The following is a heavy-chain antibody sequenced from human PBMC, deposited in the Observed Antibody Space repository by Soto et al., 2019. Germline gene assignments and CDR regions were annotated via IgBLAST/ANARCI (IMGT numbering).Heavy chain of an antibody. CDR2: IFYSGTT. V-gene: IGHV4-31*02. Sequence: GGYYWSWIRQQPGKGLEWIGFIFYSGTTYYNPSLRSRVIISADRSENQFSLNLSSVTAADTAVYYCASRNYDDSSGYYYFDSWGQGTLVTVSS. D-gene: IGHD3-22*01. CDR3: ASRNYDDSSGYYYFDS. CDR1: GGYY. J-gene: IGHJ4*02.